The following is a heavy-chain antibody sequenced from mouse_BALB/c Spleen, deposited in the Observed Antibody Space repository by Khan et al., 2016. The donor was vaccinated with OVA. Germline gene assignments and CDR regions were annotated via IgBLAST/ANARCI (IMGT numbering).Heavy chain of an antibody. D-gene: IGHD1-1*01. V-gene: IGHV5-17*02. CDR3: ARDYYVNFDY. J-gene: IGHJ2*01. CDR1: GFTFSNFG. CDR2: ISSGSGTI. Sequence: EVELVESGGGLVQPGGSRKLSCAASGFTFSNFGMHWVRQAPEKGLEWVAFISSGSGTIYYADTVKGRFTISRDNPKQTLLLPMTSLRAEDTAMYDCARDYYVNFDYWGQGTTLTVSS.